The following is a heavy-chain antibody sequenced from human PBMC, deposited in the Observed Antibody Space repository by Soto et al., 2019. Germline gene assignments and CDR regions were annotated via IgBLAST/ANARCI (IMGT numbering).Heavy chain of an antibody. CDR3: ARNYYDSSGYYYDDAFDI. CDR1: GGTFSSYA. CDR2: IIPIFGTA. D-gene: IGHD3-22*01. V-gene: IGHV1-69*06. Sequence: SVKVSCKASGGTFSSYAISWVRQAPGQGLEWMGGIIPIFGTANYAQKFQGRVTITADKSTSTAYMELSSLRSEDTAVYYCARNYYDSSGYYYDDAFDIWGQGTMVTVSS. J-gene: IGHJ3*02.